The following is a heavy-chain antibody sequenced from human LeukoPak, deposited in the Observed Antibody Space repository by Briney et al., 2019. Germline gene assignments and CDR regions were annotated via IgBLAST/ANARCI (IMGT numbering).Heavy chain of an antibody. D-gene: IGHD3-16*01. CDR3: ARHDTYADY. J-gene: IGHJ4*02. CDR1: GDSINNYY. V-gene: IGHV4-34*01. CDR2: INHSGST. Sequence: SETLSLTCTVSGDSINNYYWSWIRQPPGKGLEWIGEINHSGSTNYNPSLKSRVTISVDTSKNQFSLKLSSVTAADTAVYYCARHDTYADYWGQGTLVTVSS.